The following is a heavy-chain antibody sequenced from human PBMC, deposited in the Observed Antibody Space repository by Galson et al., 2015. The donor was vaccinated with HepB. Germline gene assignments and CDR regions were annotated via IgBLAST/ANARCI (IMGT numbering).Heavy chain of an antibody. CDR1: GYSFTSYW. V-gene: IGHV5-10-1*01. CDR2: IDPSDSYT. J-gene: IGHJ4*02. CDR3: ARNLDSDGPRVDFDY. Sequence: QSGAEVKKPGESLRISCKGSGYSFTSYWISWVRQMPGKGLEWMGRIDPSDSYTNYSPSFQGHVTISADKSISTAYLQWSSLKASDTAMYYCARNLDSDGPRVDFDYWGQGTLVTVSS. D-gene: IGHD5-18*01.